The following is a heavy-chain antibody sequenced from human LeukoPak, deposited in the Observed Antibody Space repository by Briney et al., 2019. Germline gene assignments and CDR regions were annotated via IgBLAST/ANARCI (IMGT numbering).Heavy chain of an antibody. V-gene: IGHV1-24*01. CDR2: FDPEDGET. J-gene: IGHJ4*02. CDR1: GYIVTELS. Sequence: ASVKVSCKVSGYIVTELSMHWVRQAPGKGLEWMGGFDPEDGETIYAQKFQGRVTMTRDTSTSTVYMELSSLRSEDTAVYYCARDSRRGDTRFDYWGQGTLVTVSS. CDR3: ARDSRRGDTRFDY. D-gene: IGHD5-18*01.